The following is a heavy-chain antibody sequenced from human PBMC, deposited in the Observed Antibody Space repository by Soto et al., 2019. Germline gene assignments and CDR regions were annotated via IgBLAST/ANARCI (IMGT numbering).Heavy chain of an antibody. D-gene: IGHD4-17*01. CDR2: ILYDGTNK. V-gene: IGHV3-30*18. Sequence: QVQLVESGGGEVQPGRSLTISCAASGFTFSTYGMHWVRQTPGKGLEWVAVILYDGTNKFYSDSVKGRFAISRYNFKNTLTLQMNSLRADDTAVYSCAKDLQSYGDYDYYCYGMDVWGLGTRVTVSS. CDR1: GFTFSTYG. CDR3: AKDLQSYGDYDYYCYGMDV. J-gene: IGHJ6*02.